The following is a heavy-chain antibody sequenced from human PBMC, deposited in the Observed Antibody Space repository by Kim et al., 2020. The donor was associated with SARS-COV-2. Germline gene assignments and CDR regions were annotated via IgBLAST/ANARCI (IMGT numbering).Heavy chain of an antibody. CDR3: ARDRIHGMDV. V-gene: IGHV4-59*01. J-gene: IGHJ6*02. D-gene: IGHD2-21*01. CDR2: ST. Sequence: STNYNPAHKSRVTTSVDTSKNQFSLKLSSVTAADTAVYYCARDRIHGMDVWGQGTTVTVSS.